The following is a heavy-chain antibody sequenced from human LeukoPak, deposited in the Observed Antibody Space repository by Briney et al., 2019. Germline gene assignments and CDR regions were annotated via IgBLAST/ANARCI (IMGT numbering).Heavy chain of an antibody. CDR3: TRLLDDYYGSGSYGDDY. V-gene: IGHV3-73*01. CDR2: IRSKANGYAT. J-gene: IGHJ4*02. Sequence: GGSLRLSCAASGFTFSGSAMHWVRQASGKGLEWVGRIRSKANGYATAYAASVKGRFTISRDDSKNTAYLQMNSLKTEDTAVYYCTRLLDDYYGSGSYGDDYWGQGTLVTVSS. D-gene: IGHD3-10*01. CDR1: GFTFSGSA.